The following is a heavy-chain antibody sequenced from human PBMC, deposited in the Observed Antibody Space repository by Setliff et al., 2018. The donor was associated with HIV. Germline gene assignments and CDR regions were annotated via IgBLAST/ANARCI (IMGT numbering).Heavy chain of an antibody. D-gene: IGHD3-10*01. CDR2: ISSSGSTI. J-gene: IGHJ3*02. Sequence: PGGSLRLSCAASGFTFSDYYMSWIRQAPGKGLEWVSYISSSGSTIYYADSVKGRFTISRDNAKNSLYLQMNSLRAEDTAVYYCARDQALLWFGELLYKDAFDIWGQGTMVTVSS. V-gene: IGHV3-11*01. CDR1: GFTFSDYY. CDR3: ARDQALLWFGELLYKDAFDI.